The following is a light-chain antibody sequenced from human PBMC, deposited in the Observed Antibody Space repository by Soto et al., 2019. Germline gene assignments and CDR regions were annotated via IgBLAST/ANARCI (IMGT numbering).Light chain of an antibody. Sequence: QSVLTQPASVSGSPGQSITISCIGTSSDVGGHNYVSWYQQHSGEAPKVIIYEVTNRPSGVSDRFSGSKSGNTASLTISGLQAEDEADYYCSSYTSSSPVVFGGGTKLTVL. CDR2: EVT. J-gene: IGLJ2*01. CDR1: SSDVGGHNY. CDR3: SSYTSSSPVV. V-gene: IGLV2-14*03.